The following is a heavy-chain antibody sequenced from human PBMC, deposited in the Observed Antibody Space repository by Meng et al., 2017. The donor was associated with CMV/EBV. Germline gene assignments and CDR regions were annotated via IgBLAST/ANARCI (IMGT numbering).Heavy chain of an antibody. CDR1: GGSFSGYY. CDR3: ARGFY. CDR2: INHSGST. J-gene: IGHJ4*02. Sequence: SETLSLTCAVYGGSFSGYYWSWIRQPPGKGLEWIGEINHSGSTNYNPSLKSRVTISVDTSKNQFSLKLSSVTAADMAVYYCARGFYWGQGTLVTVSS. V-gene: IGHV4-34*01.